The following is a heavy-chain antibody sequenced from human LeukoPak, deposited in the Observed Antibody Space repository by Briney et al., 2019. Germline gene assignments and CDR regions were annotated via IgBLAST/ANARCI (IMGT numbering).Heavy chain of an antibody. CDR1: GGSISSGGYS. CDR3: AREHIEGAFDI. CDR2: IYHSGST. Sequence: PSETLSLTCAVSGGSISSGGYSWRWIRQSPGKGLEWIGYIYHSGSTYYNPSLKSRVTISVDRSKNQFSLKLSSVTAADTAVYYCAREHIEGAFDIWGQGTMVTVSS. J-gene: IGHJ3*02. V-gene: IGHV4-30-2*06.